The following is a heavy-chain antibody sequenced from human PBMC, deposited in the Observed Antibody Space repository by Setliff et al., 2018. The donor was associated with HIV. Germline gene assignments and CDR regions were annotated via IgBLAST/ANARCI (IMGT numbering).Heavy chain of an antibody. J-gene: IGHJ4*02. D-gene: IGHD3-22*01. CDR3: ARGPYYYDSSGPFDY. Sequence: HPGGSLRLSCAASGFTFSSYWMSWVRQAPGKGLEWVANIKQDGSATSYADSVKGRFTISRDNAKNSLYLQMNSLRAEDTAVYYCARGPYYYDSSGPFDYWGQGTLVTVSS. CDR2: IKQDGSAT. CDR1: GFTFSSYW. V-gene: IGHV3-7*01.